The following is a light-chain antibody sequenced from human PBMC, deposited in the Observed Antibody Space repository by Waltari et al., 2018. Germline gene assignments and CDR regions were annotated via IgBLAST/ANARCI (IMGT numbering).Light chain of an antibody. V-gene: IGKV1-5*03. CDR1: ETVLTW. CDR2: QAS. CDR3: LQYHSYSK. Sequence: DIQMTQSPSTLSASVGDSVTITCRASETVLTWLAWYQQKPGKAPKLLIYQASSLESGVPSRFSGSASGTEFTLTISSLQPDDSATYYCLQYHSYSKFGQGTKLEIK. J-gene: IGKJ2*01.